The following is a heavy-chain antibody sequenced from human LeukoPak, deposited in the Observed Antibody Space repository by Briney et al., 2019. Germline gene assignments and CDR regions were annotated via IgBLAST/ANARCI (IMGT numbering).Heavy chain of an antibody. CDR3: ARVFTVRGVPAVFDY. CDR2: IYYSGST. Sequence: SETLSLTCTVSGGSISSYYWSWIRQPPGKGLEWIGYIYYSGSTNYNPSLKSRVTISVDTSKNQFSLKLSSVTAADTAVYYCARVFTVRGVPAVFDYWGQGTLVTVSS. D-gene: IGHD3-10*01. J-gene: IGHJ4*02. V-gene: IGHV4-59*01. CDR1: GGSISSYY.